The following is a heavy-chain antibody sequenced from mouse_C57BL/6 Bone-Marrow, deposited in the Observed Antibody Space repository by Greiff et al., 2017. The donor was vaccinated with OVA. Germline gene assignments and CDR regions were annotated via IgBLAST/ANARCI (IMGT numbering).Heavy chain of an antibody. CDR2: IYPSDSET. CDR3: ATVVDYYAMGY. CDR1: GYTFTSYW. V-gene: IGHV1-61*01. Sequence: QVQLQQPGAELVRPGSSVKLSCKASGYTFTSYWLDWVKQRPGQGLEWIGNIYPSDSETHYNQKFKDKATLTVDKSSSTAYMQLSSLTSEDSAVYYCATVVDYYAMGYWGQGTSVTVSS. J-gene: IGHJ4*01. D-gene: IGHD1-1*01.